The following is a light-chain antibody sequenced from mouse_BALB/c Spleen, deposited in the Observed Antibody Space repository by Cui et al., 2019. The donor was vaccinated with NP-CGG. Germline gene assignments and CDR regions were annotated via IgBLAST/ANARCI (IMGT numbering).Light chain of an antibody. J-gene: IGLJ3*01. CDR2: GTN. CDR3: ALWYSNHWI. V-gene: IGLV1*01. Sequence: QAVITQESALTTSPGETVTLTCRSSTGAVTTNNYANWVQEKSDHLFTGLIGGTNNRAPGVPARFSGSLIGDKAALTITGAQTEDEAIYFCALWYSNHWIFGSGTKVKVL. CDR1: TGAVTTNNY.